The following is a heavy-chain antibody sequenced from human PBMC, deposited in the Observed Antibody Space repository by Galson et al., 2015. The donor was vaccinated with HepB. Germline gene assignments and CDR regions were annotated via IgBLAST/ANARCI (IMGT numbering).Heavy chain of an antibody. CDR3: ARDFWNGIDD. CDR2: ISYDGTDK. J-gene: IGHJ4*02. Sequence: SLRLSCAASGFSFRGQAMHWVRQAPGKGLEWVAIISYDGTDKSYADSVKGRFTISRDNSKNTLHLLMTSLRVEDTAVFYCARDFWNGIDDWGQGTLVTASS. D-gene: IGHD1-1*01. V-gene: IGHV3-30-3*01. CDR1: GFSFRGQA.